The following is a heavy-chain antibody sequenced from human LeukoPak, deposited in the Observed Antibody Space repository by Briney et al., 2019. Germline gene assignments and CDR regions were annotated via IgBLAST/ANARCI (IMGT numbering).Heavy chain of an antibody. J-gene: IGHJ6*02. D-gene: IGHD6-13*01. CDR2: ISGSGGST. CDR3: AKDRTVAAAVPSGMDV. CDR1: GFTFSSYA. Sequence: GGSLRLSCAASGFTFSSYAMSWVRQAPGKGPEWVSAISGSGGSTYYADSVKGRFTISRDNSKNTLYLQMNSLRAEDTAVYYCAKDRTVAAAVPSGMDVWGQGTTVTVSS. V-gene: IGHV3-23*01.